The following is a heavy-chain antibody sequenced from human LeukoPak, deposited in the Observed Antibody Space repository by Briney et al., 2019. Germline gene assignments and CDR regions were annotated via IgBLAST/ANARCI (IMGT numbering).Heavy chain of an antibody. CDR3: ARVSYSSRDYYYYMDV. J-gene: IGHJ6*03. Sequence: SETLSLTCAVYGGSFSGYYWNWIRQPPGKGLEWIGYIYYSGSTNYNPSLKSRVTISVDTSKNQFSLKLSSVTAADTAVYYCARVSYSSRDYYYYMDVWGKGTTVTVSS. CDR1: GGSFSGYY. D-gene: IGHD6-13*01. V-gene: IGHV4-59*01. CDR2: IYYSGST.